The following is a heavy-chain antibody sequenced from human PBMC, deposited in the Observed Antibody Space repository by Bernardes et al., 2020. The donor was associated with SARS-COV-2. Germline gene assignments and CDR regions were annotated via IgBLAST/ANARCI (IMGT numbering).Heavy chain of an antibody. J-gene: IGHJ4*02. CDR3: ARTRTTISTTGIPVDY. Sequence: ASVKVSCMASGYTFTGYFIHWVRQAPGQRLEWMGWITPTTGGTNYVQKFQGRVTMTRDTSITTAYMELSRLGSDDTALYYCARTRTTISTTGIPVDYWCQGTLVTVAS. CDR1: GYTFTGYF. V-gene: IGHV1-2*02. D-gene: IGHD2-21*02. CDR2: ITPTTGGT.